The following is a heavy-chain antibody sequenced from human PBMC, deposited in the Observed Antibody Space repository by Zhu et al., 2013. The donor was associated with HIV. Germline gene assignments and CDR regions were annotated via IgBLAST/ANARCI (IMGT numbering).Heavy chain of an antibody. V-gene: IGHV1-2*02. D-gene: IGHD7-27*01. Sequence: QVQLVQSGAEVKKPGASVKVSCKASGYIFTDYYMLWLRQAPGQGIEWVGWINPKSGGTDYAQIFQGRVTLTRDTSITTAYMELSRLSSADTAMYYCARPSLNGDFYFDYWGQGTLVHRLL. CDR1: GYIFTDYY. CDR3: ARPSLNGDFYFDY. CDR2: INPKSGGT. J-gene: IGHJ4*02.